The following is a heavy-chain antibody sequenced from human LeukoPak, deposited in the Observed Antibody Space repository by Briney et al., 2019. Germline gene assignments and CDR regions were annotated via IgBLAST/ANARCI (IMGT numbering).Heavy chain of an antibody. Sequence: PSETLSLTCAVYGGSFSGYYWSWIRQSPGKGLEWIGEINHSGSTNYNPSLKSRVTIPVDTSKNQFSLKLSSVTAADTAVYYCARGVGGHYYDSSGLSHTFDYWGQGTLVTVSS. CDR2: INHSGST. CDR3: ARGVGGHYYDSSGLSHTFDY. D-gene: IGHD3-22*01. J-gene: IGHJ4*02. CDR1: GGSFSGYY. V-gene: IGHV4-34*01.